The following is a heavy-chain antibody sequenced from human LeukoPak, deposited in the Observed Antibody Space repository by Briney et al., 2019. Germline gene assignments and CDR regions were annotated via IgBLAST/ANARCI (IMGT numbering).Heavy chain of an antibody. V-gene: IGHV1-24*01. J-gene: IGHJ4*02. CDR1: GYTPTELS. CDR2: FDPEDGET. CDR3: GTGGAMVRGVIVREYYLDY. Sequence: ASVKVSCKVSGYTPTELSMHWVRQAPGKGLEWMGGFDPEDGETIYAQEFQGRVTMTEDTSTDTAYMELSSLRSEDTAVYYCGTGGAMVRGVIVREYYLDYWGQGTLVTVSS. D-gene: IGHD3-10*01.